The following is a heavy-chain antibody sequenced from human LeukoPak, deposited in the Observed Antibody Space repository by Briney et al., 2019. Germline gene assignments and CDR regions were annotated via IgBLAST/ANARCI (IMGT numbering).Heavy chain of an antibody. J-gene: IGHJ5*02. CDR3: AKDAHDYSNYGWFDL. Sequence: LGGSLRLSCAASGFTFSSYWMSWVRQAPGKGLEWVSGISGSGVNAGSVKGRFTISRDNSKDSLHLHMNSLRADDTAIYYCAKDAHDYSNYGWFDLWGQGTLVTVSS. V-gene: IGHV3-23*01. CDR2: ISGSGV. CDR1: GFTFSSYW. D-gene: IGHD4-11*01.